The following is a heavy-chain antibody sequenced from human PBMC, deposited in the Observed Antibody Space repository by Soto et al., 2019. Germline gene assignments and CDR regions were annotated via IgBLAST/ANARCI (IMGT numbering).Heavy chain of an antibody. CDR3: GRIHEGYSRTWIDS. V-gene: IGHV4-59*08. CDR2: VNYIGST. D-gene: IGHD5-12*01. Sequence: SETLSLTYSVSGGPMSNYYWTWIRQPPGKGLEWIGYVNYIGSTRYDPSLNSRVTISVDTSKTQFSLRMNSVTAADTAVYYCGRIHEGYSRTWIDSWAQGTLVTVSS. J-gene: IGHJ4*02. CDR1: GGPMSNYY.